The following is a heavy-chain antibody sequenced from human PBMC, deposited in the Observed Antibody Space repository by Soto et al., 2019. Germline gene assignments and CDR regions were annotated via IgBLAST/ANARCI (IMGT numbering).Heavy chain of an antibody. CDR3: ARDNYDILTGYHYFDY. CDR1: GYTFTGYY. D-gene: IGHD3-9*01. CDR2: INPNSGGT. J-gene: IGHJ4*02. Sequence: GASVKVSCKASGYTFTGYYMHWVRQAPGQGLEWMGWINPNSGGTNYAQKFQGRVTMTRDTSISTAYMELSRLRSDDTAVYYCARDNYDILTGYHYFDYWGQGTLVTV. V-gene: IGHV1-2*02.